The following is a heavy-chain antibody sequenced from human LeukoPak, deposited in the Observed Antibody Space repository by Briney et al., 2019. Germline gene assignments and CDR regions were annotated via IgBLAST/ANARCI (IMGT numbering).Heavy chain of an antibody. D-gene: IGHD1-26*01. Sequence: GGSLRLSCAASGFIFSSYAMHWVRQAPGKGLEWVANIKQDGSEKYYVDSVKGRFTISRDNAKNSLYLQMNSLRAEDTAVYYCARFHELGDLDYWSQGTLVTVSS. CDR3: ARFHELGDLDY. CDR2: IKQDGSEK. CDR1: GFIFSSYA. V-gene: IGHV3-7*01. J-gene: IGHJ4*02.